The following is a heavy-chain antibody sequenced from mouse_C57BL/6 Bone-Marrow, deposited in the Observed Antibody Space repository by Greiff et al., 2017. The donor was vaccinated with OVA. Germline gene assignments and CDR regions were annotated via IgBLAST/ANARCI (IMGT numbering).Heavy chain of an antibody. J-gene: IGHJ1*03. CDR2: IDPENGDT. CDR1: GFNFKDDY. D-gene: IGHD2-12*01. Sequence: EVQLQQSGAELVRPGASVKLSCTASGFNFKDDYMHWVKQRPEQGLEWIGWIDPENGDTDYASKFQGKATISADTSSNTAYLQLSSLTSEDTAVCYRTPYVDYWYFDVWGTGTTVTVSS. CDR3: TPYVDYWYFDV. V-gene: IGHV14-4*01.